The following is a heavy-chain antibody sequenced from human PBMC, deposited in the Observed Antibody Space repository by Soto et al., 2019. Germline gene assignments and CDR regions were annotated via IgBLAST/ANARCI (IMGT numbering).Heavy chain of an antibody. D-gene: IGHD2-8*02. CDR1: GFSFSNHN. Sequence: SLRLSCAASGFSFSNHNMNWVRRAPGKGLEWISYISSSGSSIYYADSVKGRFTISRDNAKNSLYLQMNSLRAEDTAVYYCTRGGNYRLDCWGQGTLVTVSS. V-gene: IGHV3-48*03. CDR3: TRGGNYRLDC. J-gene: IGHJ4*02. CDR2: ISSSGSSI.